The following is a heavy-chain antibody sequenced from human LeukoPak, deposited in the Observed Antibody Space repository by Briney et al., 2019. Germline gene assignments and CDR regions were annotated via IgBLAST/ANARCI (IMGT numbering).Heavy chain of an antibody. CDR2: IYPGDSET. J-gene: IGHJ4*02. D-gene: IGHD3-22*01. Sequence: GESLKISCKGSGYTFTNYWIGWVRQMPGKGLEWMGLIYPGDSETNYSPSFQGQVTISADKSIATAYLQWSSLKASDTAMYFCARALYYDTGGYYSDSWGQGTLVFVSS. CDR1: GYTFTNYW. CDR3: ARALYYDTGGYYSDS. V-gene: IGHV5-51*01.